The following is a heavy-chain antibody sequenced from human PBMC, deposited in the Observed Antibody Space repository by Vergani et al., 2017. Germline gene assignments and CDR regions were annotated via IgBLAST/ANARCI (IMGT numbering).Heavy chain of an antibody. CDR1: GYSFTSYW. Sequence: EVQLVQSGAEVKKPGESLRISCKGSGYSFTSYWISWVRQMPGKGLEWMGRIDPSDSYTNYSPSFQGHVTISADKSISTAYLQWSSLKASDTAMYYCARHIKFVRFGEEGHMDVWGQGTTVTVSS. J-gene: IGHJ6*02. CDR2: IDPSDSYT. CDR3: ARHIKFVRFGEEGHMDV. V-gene: IGHV5-10-1*03. D-gene: IGHD3-10*01.